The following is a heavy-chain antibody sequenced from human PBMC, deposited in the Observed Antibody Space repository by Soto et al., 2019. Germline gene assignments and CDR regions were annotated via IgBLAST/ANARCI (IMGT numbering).Heavy chain of an antibody. D-gene: IGHD3-22*01. CDR2: IKQDGSER. CDR1: GFSLIPYW. Sequence: LRLSCAASGFSLIPYWMSWVRQAPGKGLEWVSNIKQDGSERNYVNSVKGRFTISRDNAKNSVYLEMNSLRAEDTAVYYCVRGGVHYYDNSFDYWGQGTLVTVSS. J-gene: IGHJ4*02. CDR3: VRGGVHYYDNSFDY. V-gene: IGHV3-7*03.